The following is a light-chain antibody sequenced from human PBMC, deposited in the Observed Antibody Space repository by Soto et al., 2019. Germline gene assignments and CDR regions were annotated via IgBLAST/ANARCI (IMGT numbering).Light chain of an antibody. CDR2: DTS. Sequence: EIALTQSPGTLSLSPGERATLSCRDIQTLSNSFIAWYQHKPGQAPRLLVYDTSTRATGIPDRYSGSGSGTDFTLTISRLEPEDFAVFFCQQYGTSEIIFGQGTRLEIK. J-gene: IGKJ5*01. V-gene: IGKV3-20*01. CDR1: QTLSNSF. CDR3: QQYGTSEII.